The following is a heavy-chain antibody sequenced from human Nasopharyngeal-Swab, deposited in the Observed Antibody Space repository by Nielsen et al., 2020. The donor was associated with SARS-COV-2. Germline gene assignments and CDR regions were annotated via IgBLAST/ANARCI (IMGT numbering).Heavy chain of an antibody. D-gene: IGHD6-19*01. J-gene: IGHJ4*02. CDR3: AKHSGWYYFDY. Sequence: WIRQPPGKGLEWVAVISYDGSNKYYADSVKGRFTISRGNSKNTLYLQMNSLRAEDTAVYYCAKHSGWYYFDYWGQGTLVTVSS. V-gene: IGHV3-30*18. CDR2: ISYDGSNK.